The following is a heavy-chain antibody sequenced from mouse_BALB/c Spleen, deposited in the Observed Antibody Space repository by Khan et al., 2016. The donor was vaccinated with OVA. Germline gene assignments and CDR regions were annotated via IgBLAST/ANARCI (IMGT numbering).Heavy chain of an antibody. D-gene: IGHD2-3*01. CDR2: ISDGGSYT. J-gene: IGHJ3*01. V-gene: IGHV5-4*02. CDR1: GFTFSDYY. Sequence: EVELVESGGGLVKPGGSLKLSCAASGFTFSDYYLYWVRQTPEKRLEWVATISDGGSYTYYPDSVKGRFTISRDNAKNNLYLQMSSLQSEDTAMYCCARAVDGWFAYWGQGTLVTVSA. CDR3: ARAVDGWFAY.